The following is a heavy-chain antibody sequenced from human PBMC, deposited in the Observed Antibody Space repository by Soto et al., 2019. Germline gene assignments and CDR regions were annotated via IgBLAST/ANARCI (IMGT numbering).Heavy chain of an antibody. J-gene: IGHJ5*02. Sequence: GGSLRLSCAGSGFTFGDSYMSWIRQAPGKGLEWLSYISPGSRYPAYADSVKGRFTISRDNAKRSLYLQMMSLTAEDTAIYYCVRGGGGGLFDPWGQGTMGSVSS. D-gene: IGHD2-15*01. CDR2: ISPGSRYP. CDR3: VRGGGGGLFDP. V-gene: IGHV3-11*06. CDR1: GFTFGDSY.